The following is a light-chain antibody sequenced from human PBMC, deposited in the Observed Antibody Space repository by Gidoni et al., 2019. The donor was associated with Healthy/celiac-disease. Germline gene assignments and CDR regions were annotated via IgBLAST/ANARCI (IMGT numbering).Light chain of an antibody. CDR1: QDVSNY. J-gene: IGKJ5*01. CDR3: QQYDNLPLT. V-gene: IGKV1-33*01. Sequence: DIQMTQSPSSLSASVGDRVTITCQASQDVSNYLNWYQQKPGQAPKLLIYDASNLETGVPSRFSGSGSGTDFTFTISSLQPEDFATYYCQQYDNLPLTFXQXTRLEIK. CDR2: DAS.